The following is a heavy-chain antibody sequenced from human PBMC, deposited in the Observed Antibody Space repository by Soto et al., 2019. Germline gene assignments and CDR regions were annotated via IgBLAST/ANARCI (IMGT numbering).Heavy chain of an antibody. CDR1: GFTVGSNY. V-gene: IGHV3-53*01. CDR2: LYPNGRA. J-gene: IGHJ4*02. Sequence: PGGSLRLSCAASGFTVGSNYLTWVRQAPGKGLKWVSVLYPNGRAYYADSVKGRFTISTDNSQNSVYLQMNTLRAEDTAMYYCARGLGREYEDNRNYFHLDYWGQGTLVTVSS. D-gene: IGHD1-20*01. CDR3: ARGLGREYEDNRNYFHLDY.